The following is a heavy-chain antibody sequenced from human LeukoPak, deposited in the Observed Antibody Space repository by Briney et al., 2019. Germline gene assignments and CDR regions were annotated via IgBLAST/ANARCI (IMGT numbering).Heavy chain of an antibody. V-gene: IGHV1-69*01. CDR2: IIPIFGTA. CDR3: ARNYRGFSY. CDR1: GGTFSTYA. Sequence: SVKVSCKASGGTFSTYAISWVRQAPGQGLEWMGGIIPIFGTANCAQKFQGRVTVTAAESTSTAYMELSSLRSDDTATYYCARNYRGFSYWGQGTLVTVSS. D-gene: IGHD4-11*01. J-gene: IGHJ4*02.